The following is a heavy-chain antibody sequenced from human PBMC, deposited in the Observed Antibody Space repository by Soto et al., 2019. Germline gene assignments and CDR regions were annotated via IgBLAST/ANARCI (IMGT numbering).Heavy chain of an antibody. D-gene: IGHD3-3*01. CDR3: ATDLLRFLEWRDY. J-gene: IGHJ4*02. Sequence: SETLSLTCAVSGGSISSSNWWSWVRQPPGKVVEWIGEIYHSACTNYNPSLKSRVTISVDKSKNQFSLKLSSVTAADTAVYYCATDLLRFLEWRDYWGQGTLVTVSS. CDR2: IYHSACT. CDR1: GGSISSSNW. V-gene: IGHV4-4*02.